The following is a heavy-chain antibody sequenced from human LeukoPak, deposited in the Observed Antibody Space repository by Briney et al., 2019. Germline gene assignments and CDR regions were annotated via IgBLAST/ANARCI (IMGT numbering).Heavy chain of an antibody. CDR1: GGSISSSNW. J-gene: IGHJ3*02. CDR2: IYHSGSP. CDR3: ARAGRRTFAFDI. V-gene: IGHV4-4*02. D-gene: IGHD1-26*01. Sequence: TSETLSLTCTVSGGSISSSNWWIWVRQPPGKGLEWIGEIYHSGSPNYNPSLKSRVTISVDKSKNQFSLSLTSVTAADRAVYFCARAGRRTFAFDIWGPGTLVTVSS.